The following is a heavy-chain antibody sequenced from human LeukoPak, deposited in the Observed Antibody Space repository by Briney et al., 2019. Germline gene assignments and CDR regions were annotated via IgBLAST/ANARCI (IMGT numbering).Heavy chain of an antibody. CDR3: ARLLIYCSSTSCYERGFDY. J-gene: IGHJ4*02. CDR1: GYTFTSYD. V-gene: IGHV1-2*02. CDR2: INPNSGGT. Sequence: ASVKVSCKASGYTFTSYDINWVRQAPGQGLEWMGWINPNSGGTNYAQKFQGRVTMTRDTSISTAYMELSRLRSDDTAVYYCARLLIYCSSTSCYERGFDYWGQGTLVAVSS. D-gene: IGHD2-2*01.